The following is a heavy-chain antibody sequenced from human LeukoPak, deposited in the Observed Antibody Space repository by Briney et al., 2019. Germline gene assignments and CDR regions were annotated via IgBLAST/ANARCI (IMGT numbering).Heavy chain of an antibody. CDR2: IYTSGST. Sequence: PSETLSLTCTVSGGSISSYYWSWIRQPPGKGLEWIGYIYTSGSTNYNPSLKSRVTISVDTSKNQFSLKLSSVTAADTAVYYCARLGTTYYYYGMDVWGQGTTVTVSS. V-gene: IGHV4-4*09. CDR1: GGSISSYY. D-gene: IGHD1-14*01. CDR3: ARLGTTYYYYGMDV. J-gene: IGHJ6*02.